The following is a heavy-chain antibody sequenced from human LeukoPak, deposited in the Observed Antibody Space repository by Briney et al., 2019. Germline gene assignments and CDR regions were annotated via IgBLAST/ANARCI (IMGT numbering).Heavy chain of an antibody. Sequence: SETLSLTCTVSGGSISSYYWSWIRQPPGKGLEWIGYIYYSGSTNYTPSLKSRVTISVDTSKNQFSLKLSSVTAADTAVYYCARSNSGSYYVGAFDIWGQGTMVTVSS. V-gene: IGHV4-59*01. CDR2: IYYSGST. CDR1: GGSISSYY. D-gene: IGHD1-26*01. J-gene: IGHJ3*02. CDR3: ARSNSGSYYVGAFDI.